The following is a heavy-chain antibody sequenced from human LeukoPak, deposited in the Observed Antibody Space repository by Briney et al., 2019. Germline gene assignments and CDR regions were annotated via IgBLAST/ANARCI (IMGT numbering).Heavy chain of an antibody. Sequence: SETLSLTCSVSGGSMSSYYWSWIRQSPGKGLEWIGYIYSTGTTTYNPSLKSRVSISIDMSKNDFSVSLKSVTAADTAMYYCTRADILTGYQIEYWGQGTLVTVSS. CDR1: GGSMSSYY. J-gene: IGHJ4*02. CDR2: IYSTGTT. V-gene: IGHV4-59*01. CDR3: TRADILTGYQIEY. D-gene: IGHD3-9*01.